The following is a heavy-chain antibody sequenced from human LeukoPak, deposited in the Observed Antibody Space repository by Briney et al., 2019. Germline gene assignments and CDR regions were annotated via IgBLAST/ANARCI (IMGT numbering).Heavy chain of an antibody. J-gene: IGHJ4*02. CDR2: INAGNGNT. CDR1: GYSFSSYW. Sequence: GESLKISCKGSGYSFSSYWIGWVRQAPGQRLEWMGWINAGNGNTKYSQKFQGRVTITRDTSASTAYMELSSLRSEDTAVYYCARYQPYGDLFDYWGQGTLVTVSS. D-gene: IGHD4-17*01. CDR3: ARYQPYGDLFDY. V-gene: IGHV1-3*01.